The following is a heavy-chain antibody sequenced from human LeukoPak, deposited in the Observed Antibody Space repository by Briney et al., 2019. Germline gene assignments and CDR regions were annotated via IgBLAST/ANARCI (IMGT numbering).Heavy chain of an antibody. Sequence: SETLSLTCTVSGGSISGSSYYWGWIRQPPGNGLEWIGSIYYSGSTYYKPSLKSRVTISVDTSKNQFSLKLSSVTAADTAVYYCARPHGFSTSFWDWGQGTLVTVSS. J-gene: IGHJ4*02. CDR3: ARPHGFSTSFWD. CDR1: GGSISGSSYY. CDR2: IYYSGST. D-gene: IGHD2-2*01. V-gene: IGHV4-39*01.